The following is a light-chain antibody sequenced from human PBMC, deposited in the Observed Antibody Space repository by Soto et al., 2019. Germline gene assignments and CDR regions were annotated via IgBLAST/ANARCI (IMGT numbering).Light chain of an antibody. CDR3: QQYDNWPPWT. CDR2: GAS. V-gene: IGKV3-15*01. CDR1: QSINKY. J-gene: IGKJ1*01. Sequence: EIVMTQSPATLSVSPGERATLSCRASQSINKYLAWYQQKPGQAPRLLIFGASTRASGIPARFSGSGSGTELTLTISSLQSEDFAVYYCQQYDNWPPWTFGHGTKVEFK.